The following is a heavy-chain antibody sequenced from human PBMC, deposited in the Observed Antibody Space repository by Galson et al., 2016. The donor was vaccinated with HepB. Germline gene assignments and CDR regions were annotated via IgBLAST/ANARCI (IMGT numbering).Heavy chain of an antibody. V-gene: IGHV3-23*01. CDR1: GFTFSNYG. D-gene: IGHD3-10*01. CDR2: VSYDGADT. CDR3: APRGAPAR. Sequence: SLRLSCAASGFTFSNYGMSWVRQAPGKGLDWVASVSYDGADTRYADSVKGRFTISKDNSKNMLSLQMNTLRADDTAAYYCAPRGAPARWGQGTLVTVSS. J-gene: IGHJ4*02.